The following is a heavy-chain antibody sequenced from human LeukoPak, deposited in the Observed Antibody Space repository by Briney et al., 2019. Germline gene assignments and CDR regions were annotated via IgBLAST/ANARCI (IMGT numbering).Heavy chain of an antibody. CDR3: AREYHGSFDY. Sequence: PSETLSLTCAVYGGSFSGYYWSWIRQPPGKGLEWIGEINHSGSTNYNPSLKSRVTISVDTSKNQFSLKLSSVTAADTAVYYCAREYHGSFDYWGQGTLVTVSS. D-gene: IGHD1-14*01. CDR2: INHSGST. V-gene: IGHV4-34*01. CDR1: GGSFSGYY. J-gene: IGHJ4*02.